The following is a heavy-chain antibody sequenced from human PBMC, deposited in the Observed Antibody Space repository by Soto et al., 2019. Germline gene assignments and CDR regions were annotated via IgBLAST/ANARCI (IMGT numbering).Heavy chain of an antibody. Sequence: QVQLVQSGAEVKKPGASVKVSCKASGYTFTSYGISWVRQAPGQGLEWMGWISAYNGNTNYAQKLQGRGTMTTDTATSTAYMELRSLRSDDTAVYYCARLLPPSGWEGNWFDPWGQGTLVTVSS. V-gene: IGHV1-18*01. D-gene: IGHD6-19*01. CDR3: ARLLPPSGWEGNWFDP. CDR1: GYTFTSYG. CDR2: ISAYNGNT. J-gene: IGHJ5*02.